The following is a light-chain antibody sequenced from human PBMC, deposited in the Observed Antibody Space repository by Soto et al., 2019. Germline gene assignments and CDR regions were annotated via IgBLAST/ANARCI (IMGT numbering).Light chain of an antibody. V-gene: IGKV3-11*01. Sequence: EIVLTQSPATMSLSPGERATLSCRASQSVSSYLAWYQQKPGQAPRLLIYDASNSATGIPARFSGSGSGTDFTLTISSLEPEDFAVYYCQQRSNWPLTFGQGKRLEI. CDR3: QQRSNWPLT. CDR1: QSVSSY. CDR2: DAS. J-gene: IGKJ5*01.